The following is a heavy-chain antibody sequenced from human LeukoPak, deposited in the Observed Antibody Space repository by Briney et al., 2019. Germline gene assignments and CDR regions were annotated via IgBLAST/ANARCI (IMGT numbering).Heavy chain of an antibody. V-gene: IGHV3-11*01. Sequence: GGSLRLSCAASGFPFSDYYVTWIRQAPGKGLEWVSYISSSGSAIYYADSVKGRFTISRDYAKNSLYLQMNSLRAEDTAVYYCATLGRNYFDSWGQGTLITVSS. CDR2: ISSSGSAI. CDR3: ATLGRNYFDS. D-gene: IGHD2-15*01. J-gene: IGHJ4*02. CDR1: GFPFSDYY.